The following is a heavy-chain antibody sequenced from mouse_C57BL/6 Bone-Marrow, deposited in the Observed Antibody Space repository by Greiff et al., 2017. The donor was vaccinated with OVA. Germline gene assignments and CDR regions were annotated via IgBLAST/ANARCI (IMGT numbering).Heavy chain of an antibody. V-gene: IGHV3-6*01. Sequence: ESGPGLVKPSQSLSLTCSVTGYSITSGYYWNWIRQFPGNKLEWMGYISYDGSNNYNPSLKNRISITRDTSKNQFFLKLNSVTTEDTATYYCASPYYYGSSSYWYFDVWGTGTTVTVSS. CDR1: GYSITSGYY. CDR3: ASPYYYGSSSYWYFDV. J-gene: IGHJ1*03. CDR2: ISYDGSN. D-gene: IGHD1-1*01.